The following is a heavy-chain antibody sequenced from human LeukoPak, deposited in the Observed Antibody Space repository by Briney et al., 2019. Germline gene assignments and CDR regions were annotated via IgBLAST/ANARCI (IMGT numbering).Heavy chain of an antibody. Sequence: GGSLRLSCAASGFTFSSYAMSWVRQAPGKGLEWVSYISSSGSTIYYADSVKGRFTISRNNAKNSLYLQMNSLRAEDTAVYYCAELGITMIGGVWGKGTTVTISS. CDR2: ISSSGSTI. CDR3: AELGITMIGGV. J-gene: IGHJ6*04. V-gene: IGHV3-48*03. D-gene: IGHD3-10*02. CDR1: GFTFSSYA.